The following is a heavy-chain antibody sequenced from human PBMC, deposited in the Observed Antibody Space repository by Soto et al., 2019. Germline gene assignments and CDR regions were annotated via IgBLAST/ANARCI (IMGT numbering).Heavy chain of an antibody. CDR1: VFTFSSYW. Sequence: GGSLRLACAASVFTFSSYWMHWVRQAPGKGLVWVSRINSDGNNINYADSVKGRFTITKDTSKNQVVLTMTNMDPVDTATYYCAHVIYCSGGSCYSGVFDYWGQGTLVTVSS. D-gene: IGHD2-15*01. CDR2: INSDGNNI. V-gene: IGHV3-74*01. J-gene: IGHJ4*02. CDR3: AHVIYCSGGSCYSGVFDY.